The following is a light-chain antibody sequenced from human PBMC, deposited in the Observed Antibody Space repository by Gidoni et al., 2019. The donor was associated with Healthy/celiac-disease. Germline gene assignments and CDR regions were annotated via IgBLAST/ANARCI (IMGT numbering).Light chain of an antibody. V-gene: IGLV1-47*01. Sequence: QSLLTQPPSASGLPGQGVTLSCSGSSSNIGSNYVYWYQQLPGTAPKLLICRNNPRPSGVPDRCSGSKSGTSASLAISGLRSEDEADYYCAAWDDSLSGWVFGGGTKLTVL. CDR1: SSNIGSNY. J-gene: IGLJ3*02. CDR3: AAWDDSLSGWV. CDR2: RNN.